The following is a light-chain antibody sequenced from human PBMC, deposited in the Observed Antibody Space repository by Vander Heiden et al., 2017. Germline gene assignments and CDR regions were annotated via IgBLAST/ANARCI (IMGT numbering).Light chain of an antibody. Sequence: DIVMTQSPLSLPVTPGEPASISCRSSQSLLHSNGYNYLDWYLQKPGQSPQLLIYLGSNRASGVPDRFSASGSGTDFTLKISRVEAEDVGVYYCMHGLQAQGGTFGQGTKLEIK. CDR2: LGS. V-gene: IGKV2-28*01. J-gene: IGKJ2*02. CDR1: QSLLHSNGYNY. CDR3: MHGLQAQGGT.